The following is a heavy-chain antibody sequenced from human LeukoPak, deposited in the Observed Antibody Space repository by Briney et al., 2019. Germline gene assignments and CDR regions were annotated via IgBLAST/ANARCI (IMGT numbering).Heavy chain of an antibody. Sequence: GGSLRLSCAASGFTFSSYAMSWVRQAPGKGLEWVSSISSSSSYIYYADSVKGRFTISRDNAKNSLYLQMNSLRAEDTAVYYCARDLKTTMVRGITRGDYWGQGTLVTVSS. D-gene: IGHD3-10*01. CDR3: ARDLKTTMVRGITRGDY. CDR1: GFTFSSYA. CDR2: ISSSSSYI. J-gene: IGHJ4*02. V-gene: IGHV3-21*01.